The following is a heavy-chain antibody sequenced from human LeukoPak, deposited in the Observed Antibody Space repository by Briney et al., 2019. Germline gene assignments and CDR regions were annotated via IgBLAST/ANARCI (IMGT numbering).Heavy chain of an antibody. CDR2: IYNSGST. V-gene: IGHV4-59*01. CDR1: GGSISSYY. Sequence: PSETLSLTCTVSGGSISSYYWGWIRQPPGKGLEWIGNIYNSGSTDYNPSLKSRVTISVDTSKNQISLKLSSVTAADTAVYYCARDKGPYWYFDLWGRGTLVTVSS. CDR3: ARDKGPYWYFDL. J-gene: IGHJ2*01.